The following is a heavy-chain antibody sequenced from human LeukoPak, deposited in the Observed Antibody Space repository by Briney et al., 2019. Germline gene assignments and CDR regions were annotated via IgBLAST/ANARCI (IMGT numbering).Heavy chain of an antibody. CDR1: GFTFSSYG. D-gene: IGHD6-6*01. CDR2: IWYDGSNK. J-gene: IGHJ6*02. CDR3: ARDLVSIAARGPYYYGMDV. V-gene: IGHV3-33*01. Sequence: GGSLRLSCAASGFTFSSYGMHWVRQAPGKGLEWVAVIWYDGSNKYYADSVKGRFTISRDNSKNTLYLRMNSLRAEDTAVYYCARDLVSIAARGPYYYGMDVWGQGTTVTVSS.